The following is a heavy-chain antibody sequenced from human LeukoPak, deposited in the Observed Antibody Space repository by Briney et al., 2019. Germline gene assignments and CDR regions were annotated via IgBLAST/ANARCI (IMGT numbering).Heavy chain of an antibody. D-gene: IGHD3-22*01. V-gene: IGHV3-74*01. Sequence: PGGSLRLSCAASGFTFSSYWMHWVRQAPGKGLVWVSGITCDGSSTSYADSVKGRFTISRDNAKNTLYLQMNSLRAEDTAVYYCARDVLRDRSGSDWFDPWGQGTLVTVSS. CDR3: ARDVLRDRSGSDWFDP. CDR2: ITCDGSST. CDR1: GFTFSSYW. J-gene: IGHJ5*02.